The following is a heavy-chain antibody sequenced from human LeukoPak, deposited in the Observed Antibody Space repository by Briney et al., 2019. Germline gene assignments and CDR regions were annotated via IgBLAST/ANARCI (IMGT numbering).Heavy chain of an antibody. J-gene: IGHJ4*02. Sequence: SETLSLTCTVSGGSISSYDWSWIRQPPGKGLEWIGYIYYSGSTKYNPSLKSRITTSVDTSKNQFSLKLTSVTAEDTAVYYCARARDTAMGPFDYWGQGTLVTVSS. CDR1: GGSISSYD. V-gene: IGHV4-59*01. CDR3: ARARDTAMGPFDY. D-gene: IGHD5-18*01. CDR2: IYYSGST.